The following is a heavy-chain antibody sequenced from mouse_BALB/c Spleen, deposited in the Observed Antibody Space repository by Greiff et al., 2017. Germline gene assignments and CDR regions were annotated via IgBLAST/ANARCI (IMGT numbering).Heavy chain of an antibody. Sequence: EVKLMESGGGLVQPGGSLKLSCAASGFTFSSYGLSWVRQTPDKRLELVATINSNGGSTYYPDSVKGRFTISRDNAKNTLYLQMSSLKSEDTAMYYWAREYHYRAWLADGGQGTLVTVSA. CDR2: INSNGGST. V-gene: IGHV5-6-3*01. CDR1: GFTFSSYG. D-gene: IGHD1-1*01. CDR3: AREYHYRAWLAD. J-gene: IGHJ3*01.